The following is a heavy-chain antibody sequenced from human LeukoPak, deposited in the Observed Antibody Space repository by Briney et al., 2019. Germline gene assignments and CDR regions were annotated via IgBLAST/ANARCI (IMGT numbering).Heavy chain of an antibody. V-gene: IGHV4-39*01. CDR3: ARRVIRYCSSTSCSTHYYYYYMDV. Sequence: SETLSLTCTVSGGSISSSSYYWGWIRQPPGKGLEWIGSIYYSGSTYYNPSLKSRVTISVDTSKNQFPLKLSSVTAADTAVYYCARRVIRYCSSTSCSTHYYYYYMDVWGKGTTVTVSS. D-gene: IGHD2-2*01. CDR2: IYYSGST. J-gene: IGHJ6*03. CDR1: GGSISSSSYY.